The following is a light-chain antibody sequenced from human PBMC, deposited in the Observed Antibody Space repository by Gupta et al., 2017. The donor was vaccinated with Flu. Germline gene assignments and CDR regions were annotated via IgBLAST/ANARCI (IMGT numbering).Light chain of an antibody. CDR3: ASDTTMSTLV. Sequence: SALTQPASVSGSTEPSTTISCTGTSSDVGNYHPVALYQQHPDKAHKLIIFTVSERPAAVAYRFSGSKSGNTASLTISGRQEDDEADYYCASDTTMSTLVFGGGTKVTVL. CDR1: SSDVGNYHP. CDR2: TVS. V-gene: IGLV2-14*01. J-gene: IGLJ2*01.